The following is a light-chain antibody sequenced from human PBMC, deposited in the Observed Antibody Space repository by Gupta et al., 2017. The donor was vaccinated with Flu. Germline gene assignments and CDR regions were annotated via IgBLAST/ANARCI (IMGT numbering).Light chain of an antibody. CDR2: DVT. V-gene: IGLV2-14*04. Sequence: SSDVGGSDYVSWYQQHPDKAPKLIIYDVTNRPSGVSSRFSGSKSGNTASLTISGLQAEDETDYYCSSYTSGSTFYVFGTGTKVTVL. CDR1: SSDVGGSDY. CDR3: SSYTSGSTFYV. J-gene: IGLJ1*01.